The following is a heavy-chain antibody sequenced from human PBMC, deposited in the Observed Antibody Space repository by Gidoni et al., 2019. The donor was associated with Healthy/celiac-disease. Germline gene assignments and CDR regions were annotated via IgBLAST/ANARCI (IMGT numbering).Heavy chain of an antibody. D-gene: IGHD3-10*01. Sequence: QVQLVESGGGVVQHGRSLRLSCAASGFTFSNYGMHWVRQAPGKGLEWVAVISYDGSNKYYADSVKGRFTISRDNSKNTLYLQMNSLRAEDTAVYYCAKDASGELLWVMDVWGQGTTVTVSS. V-gene: IGHV3-30*18. J-gene: IGHJ6*02. CDR3: AKDASGELLWVMDV. CDR1: GFTFSNYG. CDR2: ISYDGSNK.